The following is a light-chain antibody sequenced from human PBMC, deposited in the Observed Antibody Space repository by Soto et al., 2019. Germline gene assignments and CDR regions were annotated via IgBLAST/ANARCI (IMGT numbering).Light chain of an antibody. CDR1: SSNIGSNT. V-gene: IGLV1-44*01. J-gene: IGLJ2*01. CDR3: AAWDDSLNAVV. Sequence: QAVVTQPPSASGTPGQRVTISCSGSSSNIGSNTVNWYQQLPGTAPKLLIYSNNQRPSGVPDRLSGSKSGTSASLAISGLQSEDEADYYCAAWDDSLNAVVFGGGTKVTVL. CDR2: SNN.